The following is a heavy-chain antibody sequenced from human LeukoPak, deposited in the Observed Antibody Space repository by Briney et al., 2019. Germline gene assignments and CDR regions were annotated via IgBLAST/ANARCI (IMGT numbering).Heavy chain of an antibody. CDR2: VYYIGST. V-gene: IGHV4-59*08. J-gene: IGHJ4*02. Sequence: TSETLSLPCTVSGGSINTYYWSWIRQPPGKGLEWIGFVYYIGSTNYNPSLKSRVTISVDTSRNQFSLKLSSVTAADSAVYYCARHYYNSGWLYYFDYWGQGTLVTVSS. CDR3: ARHYYNSGWLYYFDY. CDR1: GGSINTYY. D-gene: IGHD6-19*01.